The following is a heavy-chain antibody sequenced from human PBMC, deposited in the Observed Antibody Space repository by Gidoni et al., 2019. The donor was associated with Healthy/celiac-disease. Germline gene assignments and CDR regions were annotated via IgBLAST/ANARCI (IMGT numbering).Heavy chain of an antibody. D-gene: IGHD6-19*01. CDR1: GGTFSSYA. CDR3: ARGPVAGTFDY. V-gene: IGHV1-69*01. J-gene: IGHJ4*02. CDR2: IIPIFGTA. Sequence: QVQVVQSGAEVKKPGSSGKVPCKASGGTFSSYAIRWVRQAPGQGLEWMGGIIPIFGTANYALKFQGRVTITADDSTSTAYMELSSLRSEDTAVYYCARGPVAGTFDYWGQGTLVTVSS.